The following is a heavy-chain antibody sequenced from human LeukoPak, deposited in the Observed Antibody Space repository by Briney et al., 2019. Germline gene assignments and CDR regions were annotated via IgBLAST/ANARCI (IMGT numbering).Heavy chain of an antibody. D-gene: IGHD3-10*01. CDR2: ISSSSSYI. CDR1: GFTFSSYS. CDR3: AKDLSGAFDY. V-gene: IGHV3-21*04. J-gene: IGHJ4*02. Sequence: PGGSLRLSCAASGFTFSSYSMNWVRQAPGKGLEWVSSISSSSSYIYYADSVKGRFTISRDNSKNTLYLQMNSLRAEDTAVYYCAKDLSGAFDYWGQGTLVTVSS.